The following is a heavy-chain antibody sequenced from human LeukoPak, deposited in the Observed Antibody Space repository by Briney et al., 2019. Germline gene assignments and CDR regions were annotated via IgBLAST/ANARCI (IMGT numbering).Heavy chain of an antibody. CDR2: INHSGST. J-gene: IGHJ5*02. CDR1: GGSFSGYY. Sequence: SETLSLTCAVYGGSFSGYYWSWIRQPPGKGLEWIGEINHSGSTNYNPSLKSRVTISVDTSKNQFSLTLSSVTAADTAVYYCARRRVRLGAAAVDLNAWGQGTLVTVSS. D-gene: IGHD6-13*01. CDR3: ARRRVRLGAAAVDLNA. V-gene: IGHV4-34*01.